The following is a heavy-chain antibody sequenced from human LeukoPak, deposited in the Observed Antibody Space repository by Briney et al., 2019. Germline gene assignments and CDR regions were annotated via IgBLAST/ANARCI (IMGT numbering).Heavy chain of an antibody. D-gene: IGHD6-13*01. CDR1: GFTFSDYG. Sequence: GGSLRLSCAASGFTFSDYGMHWVRQAPGKGLEWVAVIWNDGSYKYYADSVKDRFTISRDNSKNTLYVQMNSLRVEDTAVYYCARSIAAQTNNWFDPWGQGTLVTVSS. J-gene: IGHJ5*02. CDR3: ARSIAAQTNNWFDP. V-gene: IGHV3-33*01. CDR2: IWNDGSYK.